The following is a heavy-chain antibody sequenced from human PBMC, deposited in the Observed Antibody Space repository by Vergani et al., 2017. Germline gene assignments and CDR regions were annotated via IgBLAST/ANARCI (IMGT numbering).Heavy chain of an antibody. J-gene: IGHJ6*02. D-gene: IGHD5-24*01. CDR1: GFTFSACP. Sequence: EVQLLQSGGGVIQPGGSVRLSCAASGFTFSACPMTWVRQAPGKGLEWVSAISARYPSTYYADSVKGRFTISRDNSKNSLYLQMNSLRAEDTAVYYCARDEDGYNSYYYYGMDVWGQGTTVTVSS. V-gene: IGHV3-23*01. CDR2: ISARYPST. CDR3: ARDEDGYNSYYYYGMDV.